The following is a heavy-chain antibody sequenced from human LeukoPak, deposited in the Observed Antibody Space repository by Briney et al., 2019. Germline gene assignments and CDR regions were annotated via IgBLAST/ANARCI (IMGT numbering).Heavy chain of an antibody. D-gene: IGHD3-9*01. CDR1: GGSISSGGYS. Sequence: PSQTLSLTCAVSGGSISSGGYSWSWIRQPPGKGLEWIGYICHSGSTYYNPSLKSRVTISVERSKNQFSLKLSSVTAADTAVYYCARSHGDYDIFSFDPWGQGTLVTVSS. CDR2: ICHSGST. J-gene: IGHJ5*02. CDR3: ARSHGDYDIFSFDP. V-gene: IGHV4-30-2*01.